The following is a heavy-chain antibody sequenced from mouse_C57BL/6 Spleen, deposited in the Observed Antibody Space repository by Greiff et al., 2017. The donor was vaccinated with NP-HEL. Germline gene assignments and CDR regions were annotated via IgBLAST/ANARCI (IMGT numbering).Heavy chain of an antibody. V-gene: IGHV1-82*01. CDR3: APSIPIYYFAY. D-gene: IGHD2-1*01. J-gene: IGHJ3*01. Sequence: QVQLQQSGPELVKPGASVKISCKASGYAFSSSWMNWVKQRPGKGLEWIGRIYPGDGDTNYNGKFKGKATLTADKSSSTAYMQLSSLTSEDSAVYFCAPSIPIYYFAYWGQGTLVTVSA. CDR2: IYPGDGDT. CDR1: GYAFSSSW.